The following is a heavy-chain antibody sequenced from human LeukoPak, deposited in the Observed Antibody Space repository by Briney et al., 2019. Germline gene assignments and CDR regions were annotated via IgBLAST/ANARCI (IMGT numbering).Heavy chain of an antibody. CDR1: GYTFTSYD. Sequence: ASVKVSCKASGYTFTSYDINWVRQATGQGLEWMGWMNPNSGNTGYAQKFQGRVTITRNTSISTAYMELSSLRSEDTAVYYCARVRGGAPSLVAAFDIWGQGTMVTVSS. CDR2: MNPNSGNT. V-gene: IGHV1-8*01. CDR3: ARVRGGAPSLVAAFDI. D-gene: IGHD1-26*01. J-gene: IGHJ3*02.